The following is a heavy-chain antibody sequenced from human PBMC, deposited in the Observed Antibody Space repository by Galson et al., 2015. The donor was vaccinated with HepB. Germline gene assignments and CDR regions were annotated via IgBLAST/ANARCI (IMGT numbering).Heavy chain of an antibody. CDR3: ARDLAEVLWFGELYFDY. Sequence: SVKVSCKASGYTFTSYGISWVRQAPGQGLEWMGWISAYNGNTNYAQKLQGRVTMTTDTSTSTAYMELRSLRSDDTAVYYCARDLAEVLWFGELYFDYWGQGTLVTVSS. CDR1: GYTFTSYG. CDR2: ISAYNGNT. V-gene: IGHV1-18*01. D-gene: IGHD3-10*01. J-gene: IGHJ4*02.